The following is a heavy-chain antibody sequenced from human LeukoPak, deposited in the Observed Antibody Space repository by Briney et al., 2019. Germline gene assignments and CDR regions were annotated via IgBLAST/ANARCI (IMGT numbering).Heavy chain of an antibody. V-gene: IGHV4-38-2*02. CDR2: ISSSGST. CDR1: GYSISSGYY. CDR3: ARGPYSSGWHIDY. Sequence: SETLSLTCTVSGYSISSGYYWGWIRQPPGKRLEWVGSISSSGSTNYNPSLKSRVTISVDTSKNQFSLKLSSVTAADTAVYYCARGPYSSGWHIDYWGQGTLVTVSS. J-gene: IGHJ4*02. D-gene: IGHD6-19*01.